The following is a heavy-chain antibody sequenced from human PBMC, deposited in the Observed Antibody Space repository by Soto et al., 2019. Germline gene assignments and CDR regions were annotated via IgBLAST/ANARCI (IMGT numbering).Heavy chain of an antibody. Sequence: PGGSLRLSCAASGFTFSSYAMHWVRQAPGKGLEWVTVISYDGSNKYYADSVKGRFTISRDNSKNTLYLQMNSLRAEDTAVYYCAKVITGRYSGYDFLVGYYYYGMDVWGQGTTVTVSS. V-gene: IGHV3-30-3*01. J-gene: IGHJ6*02. CDR2: ISYDGSNK. CDR1: GFTFSSYA. CDR3: AKVITGRYSGYDFLVGYYYYGMDV. D-gene: IGHD5-12*01.